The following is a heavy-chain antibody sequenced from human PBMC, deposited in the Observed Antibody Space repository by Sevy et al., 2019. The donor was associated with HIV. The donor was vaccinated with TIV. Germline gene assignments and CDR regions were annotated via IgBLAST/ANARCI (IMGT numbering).Heavy chain of an antibody. CDR1: GGTFSSYA. J-gene: IGHJ6*02. CDR2: IIPIFGTA. V-gene: IGHV1-69*13. CDR3: ARDAITIFRRDYYYGMDV. Sequence: ASVKVSCKASGGTFSSYAISWVRQAPGQGLEWMGGIIPIFGTANYAQKFQGRVTITADESTSTAYMELGSLRSEDTAVYYCARDAITIFRRDYYYGMDVWGQGTTVTVSS. D-gene: IGHD3-3*01.